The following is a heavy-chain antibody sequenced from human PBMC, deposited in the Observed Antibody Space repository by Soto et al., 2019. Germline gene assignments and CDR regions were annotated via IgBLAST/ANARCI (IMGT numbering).Heavy chain of an antibody. CDR2: ISAYNGNT. CDR3: ARDAPYFDY. Sequence: QVQLVQSGAEVKKPGASVKVSCKASGYTFISYGINWVRQAPGQGLEWMGWISAYNGNTKYAQKRQVPVTTTTDTSTSTAYMELRSLRSHDTAVYYCARDAPYFDYWGQRTLVTVSS. CDR1: GYTFISYG. J-gene: IGHJ4*02. V-gene: IGHV1-18*01.